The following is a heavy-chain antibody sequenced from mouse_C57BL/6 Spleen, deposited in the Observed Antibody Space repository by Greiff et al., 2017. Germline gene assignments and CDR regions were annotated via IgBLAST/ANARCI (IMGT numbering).Heavy chain of an antibody. V-gene: IGHV5-9*01. CDR2: ISGGGGNT. CDR1: GFTFSSYT. J-gene: IGHJ2*01. Sequence: DVMLVESGGGLVKPGGSLKLSCAASGFTFSSYTMSWVRQTPEKRLEWVATISGGGGNTYYPDSVKGRFTISRDNAKNTLYLQMSSLRSEDTALYYCARHWGGCYFDYWGQGTTLTVSS. CDR3: ARHWGGCYFDY. D-gene: IGHD3-3*01.